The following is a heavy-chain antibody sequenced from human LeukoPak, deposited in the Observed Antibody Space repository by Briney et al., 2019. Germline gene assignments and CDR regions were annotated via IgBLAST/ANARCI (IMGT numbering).Heavy chain of an antibody. CDR2: ISGSGGST. CDR3: AKVRRITMIVVGAFDY. CDR1: GFTFSSYA. Sequence: QAGGSLRLSCAASGFTFSSYAMSWVRQAPGKGLEWVSAISGSGGSTYYADSVKGRFTISRDNSKNTLYLQMNSLGAEDTAVYYCAKVRRITMIVVGAFDYWGQGTLVTVSS. V-gene: IGHV3-23*01. J-gene: IGHJ4*02. D-gene: IGHD3-22*01.